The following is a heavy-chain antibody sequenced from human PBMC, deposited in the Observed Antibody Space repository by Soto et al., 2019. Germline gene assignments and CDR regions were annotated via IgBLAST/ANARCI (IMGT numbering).Heavy chain of an antibody. CDR3: ARGPKRSWSGYYYCGMDV. CDR1: GYTFTSYD. D-gene: IGHD6-13*01. V-gene: IGHV1-8*01. Sequence: ASVKVSCKASGYTFTSYDINWVRQATGQGLEWMGWMNPNSGNTGYAQKFQGRVTMTRNTSISTAYMELSSLRSEDTAVYYCARGPKRSWSGYYYCGMDVWGQGNTVTVSS. CDR2: MNPNSGNT. J-gene: IGHJ6*02.